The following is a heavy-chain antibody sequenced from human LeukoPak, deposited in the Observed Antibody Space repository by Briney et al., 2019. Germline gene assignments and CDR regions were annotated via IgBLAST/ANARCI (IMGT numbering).Heavy chain of an antibody. CDR3: TRDSGTIIY. Sequence: PGGSLRLSCAASGFTFSSAWMSWVRQAPGKGLEWVGHIKSQGDGGTTDYAAPVKGRFTISRDDSKNTLYLQMNSLLNEDTAFYYCTRDSGTIIYWGQGTLVTVSS. J-gene: IGHJ4*02. CDR2: IKSQGDGGTT. D-gene: IGHD3-10*01. V-gene: IGHV3-15*05. CDR1: GFTFSSAW.